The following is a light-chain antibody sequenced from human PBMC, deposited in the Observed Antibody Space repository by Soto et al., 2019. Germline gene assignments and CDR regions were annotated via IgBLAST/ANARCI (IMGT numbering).Light chain of an antibody. CDR1: QSVSNNY. CDR2: GAT. Sequence: DIVLSQCPGTRSLAAGERATLSCRARQSVSNNYLAWYQQKPGQAPRLLIYGATNRATGIPDRFSGSGSGTDITLTSSRLEPEDCAVYYCQQYGSSGTFGQGTKVDIK. V-gene: IGKV3-20*01. CDR3: QQYGSSGT. J-gene: IGKJ1*01.